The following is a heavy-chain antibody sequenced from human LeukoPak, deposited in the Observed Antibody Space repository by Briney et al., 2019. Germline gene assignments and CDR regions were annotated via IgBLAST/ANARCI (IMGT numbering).Heavy chain of an antibody. CDR2: ISSSGSTI. V-gene: IGHV3-11*01. CDR1: GFTFSDYY. D-gene: IGHD5-12*01. Sequence: GGSLRLSCAASGFTFSDYYMSWIRQAPGKGLEWVSYISSSGSTIYYADSVKGRFTISRDNAKNSLYLQMNSLRAEDTALYYCAKDKDGGYDYGGIDYWGQGTLVTVSS. J-gene: IGHJ4*02. CDR3: AKDKDGGYDYGGIDY.